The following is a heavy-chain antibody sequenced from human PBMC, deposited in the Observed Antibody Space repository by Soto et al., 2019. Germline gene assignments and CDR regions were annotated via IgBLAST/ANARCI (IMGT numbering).Heavy chain of an antibody. CDR2: IYYSGST. Sequence: SGTPCLTCTASGGSISSDYLSWVWQPPGKGLEWIGYIYYSGSTNYNPSLKSRVTISVDTSKNQFSLKLSSVTAADTAVYYCEFMGSRLIAQWGPRPLATVPS. V-gene: IGHV4-59*01. D-gene: IGHD2-15*01. J-gene: IGHJ4*02. CDR1: GGSISSDY. CDR3: EFMGSRLIAQ.